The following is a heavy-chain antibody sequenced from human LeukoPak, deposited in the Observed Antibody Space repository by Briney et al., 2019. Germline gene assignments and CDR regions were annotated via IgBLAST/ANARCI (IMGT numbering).Heavy chain of an antibody. CDR1: GFTFSTYA. Sequence: PGGSLRLSCTASGFTFSTYAMSRVRQAPGKGLEWVSTISGSAGATYSADSVRGRFTISRDNSKHTLSLQMNSLRAEDTAVYYCARGVTYLGDFDYWGQGTLVTVSS. CDR3: ARGVTYLGDFDY. V-gene: IGHV3-23*01. J-gene: IGHJ4*02. CDR2: ISGSAGAT. D-gene: IGHD3-10*01.